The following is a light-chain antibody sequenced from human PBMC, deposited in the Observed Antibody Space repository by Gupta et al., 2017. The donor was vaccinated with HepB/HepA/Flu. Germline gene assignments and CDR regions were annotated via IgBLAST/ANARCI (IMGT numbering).Light chain of an antibody. CDR2: GAS. J-gene: IGKJ3*01. CDR3: QQYNNWSFT. Sequence: EIVMPQSPATLSVSPGERATPSCRASQSVSSNLAWYQQKPGQAPRLLIYGASTRATGIPARFSGSGSGTEFTLTISSLQSEDFAVYYCQQYNNWSFTFGPGTKVDIK. CDR1: QSVSSN. V-gene: IGKV3-15*01.